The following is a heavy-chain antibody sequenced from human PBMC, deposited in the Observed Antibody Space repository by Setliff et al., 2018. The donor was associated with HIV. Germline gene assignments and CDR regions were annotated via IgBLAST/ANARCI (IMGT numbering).Heavy chain of an antibody. J-gene: IGHJ4*02. D-gene: IGHD3-3*01. Sequence: SETLSLTCTVSGGSINSTSYYWGWIRQPPGNGLEWIGSIYHTGSTYYKPSLKSRVTISVDTSKNQFSLRLSSVAAGDTAVYYCARSIVPVASRYYYFEYWGQGTLVTVSS. CDR1: GGSINSTSYY. CDR3: ARSIVPVASRYYYFEY. V-gene: IGHV4-39*01. CDR2: IYHTGST.